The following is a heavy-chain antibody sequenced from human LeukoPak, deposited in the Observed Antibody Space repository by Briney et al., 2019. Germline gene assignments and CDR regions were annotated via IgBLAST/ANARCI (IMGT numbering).Heavy chain of an antibody. CDR1: GFTFSSYS. J-gene: IGHJ6*02. CDR3: ANLKVGYYDSSGSRDV. Sequence: GGSLRLSCAASGFTFSSYSMNWVRQAPGKGLEWVAVISYDGSNKYYADSVKGRFTISRDNSKNTLYLQMNSLRAEDTAVYYCANLKVGYYDSSGSRDVWGQGTTVTVSS. D-gene: IGHD3-22*01. CDR2: ISYDGSNK. V-gene: IGHV3-30*18.